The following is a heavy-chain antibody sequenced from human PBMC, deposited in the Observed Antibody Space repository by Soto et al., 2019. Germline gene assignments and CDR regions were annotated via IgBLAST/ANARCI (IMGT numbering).Heavy chain of an antibody. V-gene: IGHV3-30-3*01. J-gene: IGHJ6*02. CDR1: GFTFSSYA. Sequence: GGSLRLSCAASGFTFSSYAMHWVRQAPGKGLEWVAVISYDGSNKYYADSVKGRFTISRDNSKNTLYLQMNSLRAEDTAVYYCAGGDAGQPLRRYYYYGMDVWGQGTTVTVSS. D-gene: IGHD2-21*02. CDR2: ISYDGSNK. CDR3: AGGDAGQPLRRYYYYGMDV.